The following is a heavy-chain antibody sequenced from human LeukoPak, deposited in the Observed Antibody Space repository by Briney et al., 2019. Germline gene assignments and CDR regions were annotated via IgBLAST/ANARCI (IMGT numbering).Heavy chain of an antibody. CDR2: INGDGSTS. J-gene: IGHJ4*02. CDR1: GFTFYSYW. D-gene: IGHD3-10*01. V-gene: IGHV3-74*01. Sequence: SGGSLRLSCAASGFTFYSYWMHWVRQAPGKGLVWVSCINGDGSTSNYADSVKGRFTISRDNAKNTLYLQMHSLRAEDTAVYYCAKDNAYYYADYWGQGTLVTVSS. CDR3: AKDNAYYYADY.